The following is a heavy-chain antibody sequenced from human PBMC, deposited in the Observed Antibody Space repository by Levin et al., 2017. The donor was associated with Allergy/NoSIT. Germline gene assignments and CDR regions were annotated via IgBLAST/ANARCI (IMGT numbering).Heavy chain of an antibody. CDR1: GFSFGDSA. CDR3: AKKQGGTSGFSFDV. J-gene: IGHJ3*01. CDR2: ITGGGGNT. V-gene: IGHV3-23*01. D-gene: IGHD1-1*01. Sequence: GALRLSCAASGFSFGDSAMTWVRQAPGKGLEWVSVITGGGGNTYYGDSVKGRFTVSRDNSKNTLYLELNSLRAEDTAVYYCAKKQGGTSGFSFDVWGQGTMVTVSS.